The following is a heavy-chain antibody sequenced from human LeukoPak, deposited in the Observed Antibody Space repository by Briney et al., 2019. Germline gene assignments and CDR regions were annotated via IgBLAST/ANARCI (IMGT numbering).Heavy chain of an antibody. D-gene: IGHD6-19*01. V-gene: IGHV3-30*02. Sequence: GGSRRLSCAASGFTFSSYGMHWVRQAPGKGLEWVAVIWYDGSNKYYADSVKGRFTISRDNSKNTLYLQMNSLRAEDTAVYYCAAHTGSGWYVYWGQGTLVTVSS. J-gene: IGHJ4*02. CDR2: IWYDGSNK. CDR1: GFTFSSYG. CDR3: AAHTGSGWYVY.